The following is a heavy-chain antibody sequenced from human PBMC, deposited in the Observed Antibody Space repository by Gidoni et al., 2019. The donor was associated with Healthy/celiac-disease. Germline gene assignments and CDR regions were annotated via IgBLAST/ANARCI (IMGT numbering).Heavy chain of an antibody. CDR1: GFTFSRYG. V-gene: IGHV3-33*01. CDR3: ARGRQQLVPGYGMDV. D-gene: IGHD6-13*01. CDR2: IWYDGSNK. Sequence: QVQLVESGGGVVQPGRSLRLSCAASGFTFSRYGMHWVRPAPGKGLEWVAVIWYDGSNKYYADSVKGRFTISRDNSKNTLYLQMNSLRAEDTAVYYCARGRQQLVPGYGMDVWGQGTTVTVSS. J-gene: IGHJ6*02.